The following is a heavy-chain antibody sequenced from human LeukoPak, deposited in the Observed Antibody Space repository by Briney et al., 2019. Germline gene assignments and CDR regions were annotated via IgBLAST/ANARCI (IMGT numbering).Heavy chain of an antibody. J-gene: IGHJ4*02. Sequence: GRSLRLSCAASGFTFSSYGMHWVRQAPGKGLEWVAVIWYDGSNKYYADSVKGRFTISRDNSKNTLYLQMNSLRAEDTAVYYCAKDREYYDSSGDLDYWGQGTLVTVSS. CDR2: IWYDGSNK. CDR1: GFTFSSYG. V-gene: IGHV3-33*06. CDR3: AKDREYYDSSGDLDY. D-gene: IGHD3-22*01.